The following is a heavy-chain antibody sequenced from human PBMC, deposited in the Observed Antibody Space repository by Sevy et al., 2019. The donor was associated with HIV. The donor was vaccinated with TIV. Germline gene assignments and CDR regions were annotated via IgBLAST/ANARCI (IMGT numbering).Heavy chain of an antibody. CDR1: GFTFSSYS. J-gene: IGHJ5*02. CDR2: ISSSSSTI. Sequence: GGSLRLSCAASGFTFSSYSMNWVRQAPGKGLEWVSYISSSSSTIYYADAVKGRFTISRDNAKNSLYLQMNSLRDEDTAVYYCARDLEGVGHNWIGWFDPWGQGTLVTVSS. D-gene: IGHD2-2*03. V-gene: IGHV3-48*02. CDR3: ARDLEGVGHNWIGWFDP.